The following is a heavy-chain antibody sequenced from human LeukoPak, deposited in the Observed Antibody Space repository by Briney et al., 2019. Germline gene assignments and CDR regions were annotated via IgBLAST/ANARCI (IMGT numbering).Heavy chain of an antibody. D-gene: IGHD1-26*01. V-gene: IGHV4-34*01. CDR3: ALFSRGSDY. Sequence: SETLSLTCAVSGESFSDFYWNWIRQPPGKGLEWIEEINHSGITKYNPSLKSRLTMSVDTSRSQFSLKLTSVTTADTAVYYCALFSRGSDYWGQGTLITVSS. CDR1: GESFSDFY. CDR2: INHSGIT. J-gene: IGHJ4*02.